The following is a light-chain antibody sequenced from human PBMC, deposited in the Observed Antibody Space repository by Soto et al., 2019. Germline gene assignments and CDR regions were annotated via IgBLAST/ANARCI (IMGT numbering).Light chain of an antibody. CDR1: ELGDKF. J-gene: IGLJ2*01. CDR3: QVWDSGTVV. V-gene: IGLV3-1*01. CDR2: QDT. Sequence: SYELTQPPSVSVSPGQTASIPCSGDELGDKFVCWYQQKPGQSPILVIYQDTKRPSGIPERFSGSNSGNTATLTISGTQAMDESDYYCQVWDSGTVVFGGGTQQTVL.